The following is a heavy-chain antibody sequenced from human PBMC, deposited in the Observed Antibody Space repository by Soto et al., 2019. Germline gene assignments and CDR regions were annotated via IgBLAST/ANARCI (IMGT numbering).Heavy chain of an antibody. J-gene: IGHJ5*02. D-gene: IGHD2-15*01. CDR2: IYYSGST. CDR1: GGSISSSSYY. V-gene: IGHV4-39*01. CDR3: ARQGGDIVVVVAAPTGWFDP. Sequence: SETLSLTCTVSGGSISSSSYYWGWIRQPPGKGLEWIGSIYYSGSTYYNPSLKSRVTISVDTSKNQFSLKLSSVTAADTVVYYCARQGGDIVVVVAAPTGWFDPWGQGTLVTVSS.